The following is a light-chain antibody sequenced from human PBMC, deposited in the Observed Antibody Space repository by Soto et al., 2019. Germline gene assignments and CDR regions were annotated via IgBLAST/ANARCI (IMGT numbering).Light chain of an antibody. CDR3: QQYGNAPFT. V-gene: IGKV1-5*01. J-gene: IGKJ3*01. CDR1: QSISGW. Sequence: DIPMTQSPSTLSASVGDRVTITCRASQSISGWLAWYQQKPGKAPKLLIYDASILESGVPSRFSGSGSGTEFTLTISSLQPDDFATYYCQQYGNAPFTFGPGTKVDIK. CDR2: DAS.